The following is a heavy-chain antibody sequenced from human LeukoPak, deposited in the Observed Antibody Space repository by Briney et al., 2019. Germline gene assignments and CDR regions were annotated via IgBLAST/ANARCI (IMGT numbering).Heavy chain of an antibody. Sequence: PSETLSLTCAVYGGSFSGYYWSWIRQPPGKGLEWIGEINHSGSTNYNPSLKSRVTISVDTSKNQFSLKLSSVTAADTAVYYCARHRIYNWNAFDIWGQGTMVTVSS. D-gene: IGHD1-20*01. CDR2: INHSGST. CDR1: GGSFSGYY. V-gene: IGHV4-34*01. J-gene: IGHJ3*02. CDR3: ARHRIYNWNAFDI.